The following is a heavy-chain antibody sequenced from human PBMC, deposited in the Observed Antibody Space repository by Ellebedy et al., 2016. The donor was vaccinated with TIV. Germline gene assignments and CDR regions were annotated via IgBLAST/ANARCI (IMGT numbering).Heavy chain of an antibody. D-gene: IGHD4-23*01. CDR1: GFTFGGFG. CDR3: AKDQGSTVVSKGRDC. J-gene: IGHJ4*02. CDR2: ISYDGNKK. Sequence: GESLKISXAGSGFTFGGFGIHWVRQAPGKGLEWVAVISYDGNKKFYSDSAKGRFTISRDNSKNTVYLQMNSLRAEDTAIYYCAKDQGSTVVSKGRDCWGQGTLVTVSS. V-gene: IGHV3-30*18.